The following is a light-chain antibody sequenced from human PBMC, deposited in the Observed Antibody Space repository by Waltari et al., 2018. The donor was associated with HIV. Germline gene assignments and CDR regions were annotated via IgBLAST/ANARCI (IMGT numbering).Light chain of an antibody. CDR2: DDS. CDR3: QVWDSSSDHTRV. Sequence: SYVLTQPPSVSVAQGQTARITCGGNNLGSKSVHWYQQKPGQAPVLVVYDDSDRPSGIPERFSGSNSGNTATLTISRVEAGDEADYYCQVWDSSSDHTRVFGGGTKLTVL. J-gene: IGLJ2*01. V-gene: IGLV3-21*02. CDR1: NLGSKS.